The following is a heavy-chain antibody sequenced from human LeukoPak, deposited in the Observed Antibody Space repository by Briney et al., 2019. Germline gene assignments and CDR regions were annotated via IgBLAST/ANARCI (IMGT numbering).Heavy chain of an antibody. CDR1: EFDFSSHA. V-gene: IGHV3-30*18. CDR2: ISYDGSNK. Sequence: RGSLSLSCAASEFDFSSHAMTWVRQAPGKGLEWVAVISYDGSNKYYADSVKGRFTISRDNSKNTLYLQMNSLRAEDTAVYYCAKDRTGTFDYWGQGTLVTVSS. CDR3: AKDRTGTFDY. D-gene: IGHD1-1*01. J-gene: IGHJ4*02.